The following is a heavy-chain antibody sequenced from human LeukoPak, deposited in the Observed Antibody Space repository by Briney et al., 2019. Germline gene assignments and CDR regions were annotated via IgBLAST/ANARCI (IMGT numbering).Heavy chain of an antibody. CDR3: ARRGGTVISSNAFDI. D-gene: IGHD1-1*01. CDR1: GGSISNFNW. Sequence: PSGTLSLTCAVSGGSISNFNWWSWVRQPPGKGLEWIGEIYYSGTTNYNPSLKSRVTVSVDKSRNQFSLKLSSVTAADTAVYYCARRGGTVISSNAFDIWGQGTMVTVSS. V-gene: IGHV4-4*02. J-gene: IGHJ3*02. CDR2: IYYSGTT.